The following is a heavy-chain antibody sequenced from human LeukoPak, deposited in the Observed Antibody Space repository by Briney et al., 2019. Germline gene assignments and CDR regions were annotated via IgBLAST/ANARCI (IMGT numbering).Heavy chain of an antibody. CDR2: ISSSSSYI. D-gene: IGHD3-10*01. V-gene: IGHV3-21*01. Sequence: KAGGSLRLSCAASGFTFSSYSMNWVRQAPGKGLEWVSSISSSSSYIYYADSVKGRFTISRDNAKNSLYLQMNSLRAEDTAVYYCARQLSRFSGSLWKSIPYYYYMDVWGKGTTVTMSS. CDR1: GFTFSSYS. J-gene: IGHJ6*03. CDR3: ARQLSRFSGSLWKSIPYYYYMDV.